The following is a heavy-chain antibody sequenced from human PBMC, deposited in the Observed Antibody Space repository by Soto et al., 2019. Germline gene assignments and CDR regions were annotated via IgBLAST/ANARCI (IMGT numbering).Heavy chain of an antibody. CDR3: AHLYGSGSYLELYYFDY. Sequence: SETLSLTCTVSGGSISSYYWSWIRQPPGKGLEWIGYIYYSGSTNYNPSLKSRVTITKDTSKNQVVLTMTNMDPVDTATYYCAHLYGSGSYLELYYFDYWGQGTLVTVSS. CDR1: GGSISSYY. V-gene: IGHV4-59*01. J-gene: IGHJ4*02. D-gene: IGHD3-10*01. CDR2: IYYSGST.